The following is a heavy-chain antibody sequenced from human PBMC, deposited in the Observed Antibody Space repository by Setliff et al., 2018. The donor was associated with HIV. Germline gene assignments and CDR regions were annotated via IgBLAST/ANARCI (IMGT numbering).Heavy chain of an antibody. CDR1: GGSMRTYY. J-gene: IGHJ3*02. CDR3: ARVFPPIRGAPFGTPPGAFDI. V-gene: IGHV4-4*07. CDR2: VYTSGST. D-gene: IGHD2-15*01. Sequence: SETLSLTCSVSGGSMRTYYWSWIRQPAGKRLEWIGRVYTSGSTIYNPSLRSRVTMSVDTSKSQFSLKLNSVAAADTAVYYCARVFPPIRGAPFGTPPGAFDIWGQGTMVTVSS.